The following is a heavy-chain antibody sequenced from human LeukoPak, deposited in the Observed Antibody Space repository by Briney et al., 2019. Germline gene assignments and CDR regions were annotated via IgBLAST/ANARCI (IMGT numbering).Heavy chain of an antibody. CDR2: MNPNSGNT. D-gene: IGHD3-22*01. CDR3: ARVGEQTYYYDSSGYLPRDGMDV. CDR1: GYTFTSYG. Sequence: ASVNVSCKASGYTFTSYGISWVRQAPGQGLEGMGWMNPNSGNTGYAQKFQGRVTMTRNTSISTAYMELSSLRSEDTAVYYCARVGEQTYYYDSSGYLPRDGMDVWGQGTTVTVSS. V-gene: IGHV1-8*02. J-gene: IGHJ6*02.